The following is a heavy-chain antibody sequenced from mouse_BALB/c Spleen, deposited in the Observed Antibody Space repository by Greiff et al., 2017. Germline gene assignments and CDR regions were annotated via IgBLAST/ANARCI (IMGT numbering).Heavy chain of an antibody. V-gene: IGHV3-8*02. CDR2: ISYSGST. J-gene: IGHJ4*01. CDR1: GDSITSGY. D-gene: IGHD1-1*01. Sequence: EVQLQESGPSLVKPSQTLSLTCSVTGDSITSGYWNWIRKFPGNKLEYMGYISYSGSTYYNPSLKSRISITRDTSKNQYYLQLNSVTTEDTATYYCARGNYYGSSYGAMDYWGQGTSVTVSS. CDR3: ARGNYYGSSYGAMDY.